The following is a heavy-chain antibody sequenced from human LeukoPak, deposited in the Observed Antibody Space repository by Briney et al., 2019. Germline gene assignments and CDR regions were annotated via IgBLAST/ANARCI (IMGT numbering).Heavy chain of an antibody. Sequence: SETLSLTCTVSSGSMNNYYWSWIRQPAGKGLESIGRIYSSGSTNYNPSLESRVTMSVDATKNQFSLKLSSVTAADTAVCYCARERGSSWSLDYWGQGTLVTVSS. V-gene: IGHV4-4*07. D-gene: IGHD6-13*01. CDR3: ARERGSSWSLDY. CDR1: SGSMNNYY. J-gene: IGHJ4*02. CDR2: IYSSGST.